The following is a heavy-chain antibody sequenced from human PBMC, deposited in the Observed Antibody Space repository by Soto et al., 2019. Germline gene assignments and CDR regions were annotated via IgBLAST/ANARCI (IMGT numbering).Heavy chain of an antibody. D-gene: IGHD3-10*01. J-gene: IGHJ6*02. CDR2: INWNSGNI. CDR3: AKDRGTGSYAANYYYYGMDV. V-gene: IGHV3-9*01. Sequence: EQLVESGGGLVQPGRSLRLSCAASGFTFDDYAMHWVRQAPGKGLEWVSGINWNSGNIGYADSVQGRFTISRDNAKTSLYLQMNSLRAEDTALYYCAKDRGTGSYAANYYYYGMDVWGQGTTVTVSS. CDR1: GFTFDDYA.